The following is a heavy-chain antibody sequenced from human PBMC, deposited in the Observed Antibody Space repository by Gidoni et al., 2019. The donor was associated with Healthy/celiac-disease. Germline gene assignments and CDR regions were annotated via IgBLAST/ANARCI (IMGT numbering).Heavy chain of an antibody. D-gene: IGHD5-12*01. Sequence: IRQPPGKGLELIGYIYCSGSTNYNPSLKSRVTISVDTSKNQFSLKLSSVTAADTAVYYCARVGVYSFDYYFDYWGQGTLVTVSS. J-gene: IGHJ4*02. CDR3: ARVGVYSFDYYFDY. V-gene: IGHV4-59*01. CDR2: IYCSGST.